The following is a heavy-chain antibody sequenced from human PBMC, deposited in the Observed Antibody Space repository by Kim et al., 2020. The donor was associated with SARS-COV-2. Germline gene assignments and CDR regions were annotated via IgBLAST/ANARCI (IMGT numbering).Heavy chain of an antibody. CDR1: GYTLTELS. J-gene: IGHJ4*02. CDR2: FDPEDGET. D-gene: IGHD3-3*01. CDR3: ATVYRFLEWLLLDY. Sequence: ASVKVSCKVSGYTLTELSMHWVRQAPGKGLEWMGGFDPEDGETIYAQKFQGRVTMTEDTSTDTAYMELSSLRSEDTAVYYCATVYRFLEWLLLDYWGQGTLVTVSS. V-gene: IGHV1-24*01.